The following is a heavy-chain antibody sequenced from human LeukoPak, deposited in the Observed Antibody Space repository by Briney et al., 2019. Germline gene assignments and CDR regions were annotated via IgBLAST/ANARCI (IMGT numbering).Heavy chain of an antibody. CDR2: INHSGST. Sequence: PSGTLSLTCAVYGGSFSGYYWSWIRQPPGKGLEWIGEINHSGSTNYNPSLKSRVTISVDTSKNQFSLKLSSVTAADTAVYYCARGLIDNWFDPWGQGTLVTVSS. D-gene: IGHD2-21*01. V-gene: IGHV4-34*01. CDR1: GGSFSGYY. CDR3: ARGLIDNWFDP. J-gene: IGHJ5*02.